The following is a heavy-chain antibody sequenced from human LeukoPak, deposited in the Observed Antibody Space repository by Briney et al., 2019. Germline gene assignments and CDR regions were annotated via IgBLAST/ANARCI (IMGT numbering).Heavy chain of an antibody. CDR3: ARAVGSSGCDY. CDR1: GFTFNNYW. D-gene: IGHD3-22*01. CDR2: ISQDGSEK. J-gene: IGHJ4*02. Sequence: GGSLRLSCAASGFTFNNYWLTWVRQAPGKVLEWVAKISQDGSEKYYVDSVKGRFTISRDSGKNSLYLQMNSLRVEDTAVYYCARAVGSSGCDYWGQGTLVTVSS. V-gene: IGHV3-7*01.